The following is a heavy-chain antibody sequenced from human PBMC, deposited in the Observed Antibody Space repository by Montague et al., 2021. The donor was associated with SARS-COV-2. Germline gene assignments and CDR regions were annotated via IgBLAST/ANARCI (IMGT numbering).Heavy chain of an antibody. CDR3: ARHDGGVEVAGLDY. CDR1: GNSLSNSRYF. J-gene: IGHJ4*02. V-gene: IGHV4-39*01. Sequence: SETLSLTCSVSGNSLSNSRYFWGWIRQHPRKGLEWIGSFYFGGKFLYNSFLESRVTISVDTSKNQFSLQLSSVTAADTAVYYCARHDGGVEVAGLDYWGQGILVTVSS. D-gene: IGHD6-19*01. CDR2: FYFGGKF.